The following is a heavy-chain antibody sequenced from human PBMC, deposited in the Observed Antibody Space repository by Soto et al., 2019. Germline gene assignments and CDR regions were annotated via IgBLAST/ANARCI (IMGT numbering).Heavy chain of an antibody. D-gene: IGHD3-3*02. V-gene: IGHV3-73*02. CDR1: GFTFSGSA. CDR3: TRIFGDEGYYFDV. Sequence: EVQLVESGGGLVQPGGSLELSCEASGFTFSGSAMHWVRQASGKGLEWVGRIRSKTNTYATAYAASVKGRFTISRDDSKNTVYLQMNSLKTEDTAVYYCTRIFGDEGYYFDVRGRGTLVTVSS. J-gene: IGHJ2*01. CDR2: IRSKTNTYAT.